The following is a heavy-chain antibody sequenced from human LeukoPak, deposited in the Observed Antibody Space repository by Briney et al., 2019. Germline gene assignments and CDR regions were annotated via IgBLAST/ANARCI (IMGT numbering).Heavy chain of an antibody. V-gene: IGHV1-18*01. D-gene: IGHD2-2*01. CDR1: AYTSPNYG. CDR2: ISTYNGNT. Sequence: GASVKVSCKASAYTSPNYGVTWVRQAPGRGLEWMGWISTYNGNTQYAQKFQGRVTMTTDTPTKTVYMELRNLRSNDTAVYYCALPAKGAFFYYYMEVWGEGTTVTVSS. J-gene: IGHJ6*03. CDR3: ALPAKGAFFYYYMEV.